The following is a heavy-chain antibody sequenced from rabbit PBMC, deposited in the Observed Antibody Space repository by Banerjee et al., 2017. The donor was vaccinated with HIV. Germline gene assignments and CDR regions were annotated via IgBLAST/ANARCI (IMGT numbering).Heavy chain of an antibody. D-gene: IGHD4-2*01. CDR1: GFTISNKYV. Sequence: QEQLKESGGGLVQPGGSLTLTCTASGFTISNKYVMCWVRQAPGKGLEWIACINTSSGNTVYASWAKGRFTISKTSSTTVTLQMTSLTAADTATYFCARDWAGSGGGRITFDLWGPGTLVTVS. CDR2: INTSSGNT. CDR3: ARDWAGSGGGRITFDL. J-gene: IGHJ4*01. V-gene: IGHV1S45*01.